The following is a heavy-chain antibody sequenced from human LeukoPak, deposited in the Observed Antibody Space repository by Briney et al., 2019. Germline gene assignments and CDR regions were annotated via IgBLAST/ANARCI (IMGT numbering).Heavy chain of an antibody. CDR2: TYYRSKWYN. V-gene: IGHV6-1*01. Sequence: SQTLSLTCAISGDSVSSNSAAWNWIRQSPSRGLKWLGRTYYRSKWYNDYAVSVKSRITINPDTSKNQFSLQLNSATPEDTAVYYCARGTASSWYGNWFDPWGQGTLVTVSS. J-gene: IGHJ5*02. CDR1: GDSVSSNSAA. CDR3: ARGTASSWYGNWFDP. D-gene: IGHD6-13*01.